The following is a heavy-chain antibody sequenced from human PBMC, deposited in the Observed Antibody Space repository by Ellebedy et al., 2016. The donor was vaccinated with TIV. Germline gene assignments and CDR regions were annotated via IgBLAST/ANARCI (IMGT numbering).Heavy chain of an antibody. Sequence: GGSLRLSXAASGFTFGNFAMHWVRQAPGEGLEWLAVISSDEIQIYYADSVKGRFTISRDNAENSLYLQMNSLRAEDTAVYYCARKLGVPSFDYWGQGTLVTVSS. D-gene: IGHD3-3*02. J-gene: IGHJ4*02. CDR2: ISSDEIQI. CDR3: ARKLGVPSFDY. V-gene: IGHV3-30-3*01. CDR1: GFTFGNFA.